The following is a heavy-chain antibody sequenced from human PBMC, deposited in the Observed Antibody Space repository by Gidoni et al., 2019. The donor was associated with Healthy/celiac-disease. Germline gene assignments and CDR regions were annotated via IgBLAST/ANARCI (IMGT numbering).Heavy chain of an antibody. J-gene: IGHJ6*02. CDR3: ARQGDIVVVPAARPHYYYYGMDV. V-gene: IGHV5-10-1*01. CDR1: GYSFNSYC. D-gene: IGHD2-2*01. CDR2: IDPSDAYA. Sequence: EVQLLQSGAELQTLGEPLRISCKGSGYSFNSYCISRVRQMPGRGLEWMGRIDPSDAYASYSPSFQGHVTISADKSISTAYLQWSSLKASDTAMYCCARQGDIVVVPAARPHYYYYGMDVWGQGTTVTVSS.